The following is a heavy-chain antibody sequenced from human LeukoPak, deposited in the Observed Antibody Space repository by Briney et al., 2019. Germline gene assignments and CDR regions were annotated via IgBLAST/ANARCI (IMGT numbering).Heavy chain of an antibody. V-gene: IGHV1-18*01. CDR1: GYTFTSYI. D-gene: IGHD3-3*01. CDR2: INAYNGNT. J-gene: IGHJ4*02. CDR3: AARYDFWSGPDFDY. Sequence: GASVKVSCKASGYTFTSYIISWVRQAPGQGLEWMGWINAYNGNTDYAQRVQGRVTMTTDTSTSTAYMELRSLRSDDTAVYYCAARYDFWSGPDFDYWGQGTLVTVSS.